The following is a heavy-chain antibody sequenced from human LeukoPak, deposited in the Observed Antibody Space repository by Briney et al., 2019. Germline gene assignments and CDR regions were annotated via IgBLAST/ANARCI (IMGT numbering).Heavy chain of an antibody. D-gene: IGHD1-7*01. CDR1: GYTFSSHD. V-gene: IGHV1-8*01. CDR3: ARDWGTNNQLGY. CDR2: MNPNSGNT. Sequence: ASVRVSCKASGYTFSSHDINWVRQATGQGLEWMGWMNPNSGNTGYAQKFQGRVIMTRDTSINTAYLEFYSLRAEDTAVYYCARDWGTNNQLGYWGQGTLVTVSS. J-gene: IGHJ4*02.